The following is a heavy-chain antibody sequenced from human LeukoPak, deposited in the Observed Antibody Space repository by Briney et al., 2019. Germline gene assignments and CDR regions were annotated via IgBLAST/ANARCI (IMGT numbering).Heavy chain of an antibody. CDR1: GGSISSSSYY. V-gene: IGHV4-39*01. CDR2: IYYSGST. Sequence: SETLSLTCTVSGGSISSSSYYWGWIRQPPGKGLEWIGNIYYSGSTYYNPPLKSRVTISEDTSKNQFSLKLSSVTAADTAVYHCARRSSSWYSKIDSWGQGTLITVSS. CDR3: ARRSSSWYSKIDS. D-gene: IGHD6-13*01. J-gene: IGHJ4*02.